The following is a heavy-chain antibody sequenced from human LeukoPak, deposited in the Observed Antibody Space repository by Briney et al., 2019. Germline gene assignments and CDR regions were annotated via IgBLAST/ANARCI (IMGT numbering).Heavy chain of an antibody. CDR2: MNPNSGNT. V-gene: IGHV1-8*02. D-gene: IGHD3-10*01. CDR1: GYTFTSYY. J-gene: IGHJ4*02. CDR3: ARDLAMVREADY. Sequence: ASVKVSCKASGYTFTSYYMHWVRQATGQGLEWMGWMNPNSGNTGYAQKFQGRVTMTRNTSISTAYMELRSLRSDDTAVYYCARDLAMVREADYWGQGTLVTVSS.